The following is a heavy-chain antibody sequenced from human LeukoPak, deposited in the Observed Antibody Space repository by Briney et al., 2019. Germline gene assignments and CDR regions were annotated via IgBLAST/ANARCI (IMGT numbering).Heavy chain of an antibody. CDR1: GYSISSGYY. D-gene: IGHD5-18*01. V-gene: IGHV4-38-2*01. CDR2: IYHSGST. Sequence: SETLSLTCAVSGYSISSGYYWGWIRQPPGKGLEWIGSIYHSGSTYYNPSLKSRVTISVDTSKNQFSLKLSSVTAADTAVYYCARQREYSYRLPYYFDYWGRGTLVTVSS. CDR3: ARQREYSYRLPYYFDY. J-gene: IGHJ4*02.